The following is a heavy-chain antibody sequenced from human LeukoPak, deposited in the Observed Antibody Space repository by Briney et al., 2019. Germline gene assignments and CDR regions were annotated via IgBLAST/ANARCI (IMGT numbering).Heavy chain of an antibody. J-gene: IGHJ4*02. D-gene: IGHD3-10*01. V-gene: IGHV4-39*01. CDR2: IYYSGST. CDR1: GGSISSSSYY. CDR3: ARGLSRLYYGSGSPLGLQFDY. Sequence: PSETLSLTCTVSGGSISSSSYYWGWIRQPPGKGMEWIGRIYYSGSTYYNPSLKSRVTISVDTSKNQFSLKLSSVTAADTAVYYCARGLSRLYYGSGSPLGLQFDYWGQGTLVTVSS.